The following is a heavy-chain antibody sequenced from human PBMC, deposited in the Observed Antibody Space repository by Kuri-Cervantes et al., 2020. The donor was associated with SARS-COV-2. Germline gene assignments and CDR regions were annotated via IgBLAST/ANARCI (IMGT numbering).Heavy chain of an antibody. CDR1: GDSVSSNSTA. J-gene: IGHJ6*02. Sequence: SETLSLTCAISGDSVSSNSTAWNWIRQSPSRGLEWLGRTYYRSKWYNDYAVSVKSRITINSDTSKNQFSLQLNSVTTEDTAVYYCARDRSIFGVVTPRMDYYYGMDVWGQGTTVTVSS. V-gene: IGHV6-1*01. CDR3: ARDRSIFGVVTPRMDYYYGMDV. D-gene: IGHD3-3*01. CDR2: TYYRSKWYN.